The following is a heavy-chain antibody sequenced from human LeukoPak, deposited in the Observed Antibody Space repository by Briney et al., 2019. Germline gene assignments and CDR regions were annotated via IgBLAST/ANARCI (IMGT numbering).Heavy chain of an antibody. CDR1: GFTFSSYG. CDR3: AKVARYYYDSSGYCDC. CDR2: ISYDGSNK. D-gene: IGHD3-22*01. Sequence: PGGSLRLSCAASGFTFSSYGMHWVRQAPGKGLEWVAVISYDGSNKYYADSVKGRFTISRDNSKNTLYLQMNSLRAEDTAVYYCAKVARYYYDSSGYCDCWGQGTLVTVSS. V-gene: IGHV3-30*18. J-gene: IGHJ4*02.